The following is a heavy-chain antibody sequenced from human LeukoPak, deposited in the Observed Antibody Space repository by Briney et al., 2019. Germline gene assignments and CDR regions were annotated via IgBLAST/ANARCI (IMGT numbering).Heavy chain of an antibody. CDR3: AKAERWSDGGTYFDY. CDR1: GFTFDDYA. J-gene: IGHJ4*02. CDR2: ISWNSGSI. Sequence: GGSLRLSCAASGFTFDDYAMHWVRQAPGKGLEWVSGISWNSGSIGYADSVKGRFTTSRDNAKNSLYLQMNSLRAEDTALYYCAKAERWSDGGTYFDYWGQGTLVTVSS. V-gene: IGHV3-9*01. D-gene: IGHD4-23*01.